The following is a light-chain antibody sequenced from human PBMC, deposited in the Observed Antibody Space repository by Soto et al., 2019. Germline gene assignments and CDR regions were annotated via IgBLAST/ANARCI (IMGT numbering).Light chain of an antibody. Sequence: EIVLTQSPATLSLSPGERATLSCRASQSVSSYLGWYQQKPGQAPRLIIYGASNRATGIPARFTGSGSGTDFTLTISSLEPEDFAIYYCQQRSIWPLTFGGGTKVEI. V-gene: IGKV3-11*01. CDR2: GAS. CDR1: QSVSSY. CDR3: QQRSIWPLT. J-gene: IGKJ4*01.